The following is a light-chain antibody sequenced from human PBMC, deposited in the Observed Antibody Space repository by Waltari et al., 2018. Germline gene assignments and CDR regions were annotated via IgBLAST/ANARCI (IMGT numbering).Light chain of an antibody. Sequence: TCRASQSVNDWVAWYQQKPGKAPKLLIYKTSNLQVGVPSRFSGSKSGTTFTLTIYSLQPEDFSTYSCLQYLSHPFTFGRGTKVEIK. CDR3: LQYLSHPFT. CDR2: KTS. J-gene: IGKJ2*01. V-gene: IGKV1-5*03. CDR1: QSVNDW.